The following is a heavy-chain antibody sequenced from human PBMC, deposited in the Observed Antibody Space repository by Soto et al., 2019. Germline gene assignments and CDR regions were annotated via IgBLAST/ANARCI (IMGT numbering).Heavy chain of an antibody. D-gene: IGHD3-22*01. Sequence: QVQLVQSGAEVKKPGASVKVSCKASGYTFTSYYMHWVRQAPGQGLEWMGIINPSGGSTSYAQKFQGRVTMTRDTSTSTVYMELSSLRSEDTAVYYCVRVAYYYDSSGYYSGSWFDPWGQGTLVTVSS. V-gene: IGHV1-46*03. CDR3: VRVAYYYDSSGYYSGSWFDP. J-gene: IGHJ5*02. CDR2: INPSGGST. CDR1: GYTFTSYY.